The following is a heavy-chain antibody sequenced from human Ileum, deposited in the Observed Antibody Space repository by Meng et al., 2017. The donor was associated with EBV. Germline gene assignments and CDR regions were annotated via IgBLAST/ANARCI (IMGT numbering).Heavy chain of an antibody. CDR3: TKFPRGREVDY. V-gene: IGHV4-34*01. D-gene: IGHD2-21*01. Sequence: VQLQQWGAGLLKPPETLSLTCAVYGGSFIGYYWSWIRQPPGKGLEWIGEINHSGSTNYNPSLKSRVTISVDTSKNQFSLKLSSVTAADTAVYYCTKFPRGREVDYWGQGTLVTVSS. CDR1: GGSFIGYY. CDR2: INHSGST. J-gene: IGHJ4*02.